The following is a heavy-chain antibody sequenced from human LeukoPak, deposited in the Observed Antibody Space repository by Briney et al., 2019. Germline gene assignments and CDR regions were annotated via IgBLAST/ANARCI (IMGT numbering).Heavy chain of an antibody. CDR1: GFTFSSYW. CDR2: IKQDGSEK. Sequence: PGGSLRLSCAASGFTFSSYWMSWVRQAPGKGLEWVANIKQDGSEKYYVDSVKGRFTISRDNAKNSLYPQMNSLRAEDTAVYYCATDGGRNCSSTSCYPRWFDPWGQGTLVTVSS. CDR3: ATDGGRNCSSTSCYPRWFDP. D-gene: IGHD2-2*01. V-gene: IGHV3-7*01. J-gene: IGHJ5*02.